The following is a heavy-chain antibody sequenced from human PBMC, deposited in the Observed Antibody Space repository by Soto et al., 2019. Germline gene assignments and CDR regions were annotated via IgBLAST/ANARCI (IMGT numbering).Heavy chain of an antibody. V-gene: IGHV3-48*03. Sequence: VGSLRLSCEVSGFIFSEYEFNWVRQAPGKGLEWVSYIGKNGRDIYDADPVKGRFTISRDDDKSTLYLEMNSLRAEDTAVYYCARVSRVEWLLYGYYFDYWGQGTLVTVSS. CDR2: IGKNGRDI. J-gene: IGHJ4*02. CDR1: GFIFSEYE. D-gene: IGHD3-3*01. CDR3: ARVSRVEWLLYGYYFDY.